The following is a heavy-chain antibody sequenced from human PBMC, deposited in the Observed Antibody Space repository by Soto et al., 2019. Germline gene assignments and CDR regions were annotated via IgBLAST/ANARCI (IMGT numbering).Heavy chain of an antibody. Sequence: QVQLVESGGGVVQPGRSLRLSCAASGFTFNNYGMHWVRQAPGKGLEWVAVISNDGSDKYYADSVKGRLTISRDNSKNTVYLQMNSLRAEDPAVYYCAKDQGIAASHGIDWGQGTMVTVSS. CDR3: AKDQGIAASHGID. CDR1: GFTFNNYG. J-gene: IGHJ3*01. V-gene: IGHV3-30*18. D-gene: IGHD6-13*01. CDR2: ISNDGSDK.